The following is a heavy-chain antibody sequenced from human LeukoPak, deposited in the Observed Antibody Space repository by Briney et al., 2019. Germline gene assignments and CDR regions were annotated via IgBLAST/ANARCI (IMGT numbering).Heavy chain of an antibody. Sequence: SETLSLTCAVYGGSFSGYYWSWIRQPPGKGPEWIGEINHSGSTNYNPSLKSRVTISVDTSKNQFSLKLSSVTAADTAVYYCARVAITMVRGGWFDPWGQGTLVTVSS. CDR2: INHSGST. CDR3: ARVAITMVRGGWFDP. J-gene: IGHJ5*02. V-gene: IGHV4-34*01. CDR1: GGSFSGYY. D-gene: IGHD3-10*01.